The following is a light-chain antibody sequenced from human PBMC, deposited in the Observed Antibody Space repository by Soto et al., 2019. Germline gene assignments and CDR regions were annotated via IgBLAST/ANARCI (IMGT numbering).Light chain of an antibody. CDR3: QHYNYRPPYT. J-gene: IGKJ2*01. CDR1: QSVSTN. Sequence: ETVMTQSPATLSMSPGERVTLSCRASQSVSTNVAWYQQKPGQDPRLLIYGASTRATGLPPRFIGSRYATEFTLTINSLPTEDFGVYYCQHYNYRPPYTFGQMNKLEMK. CDR2: GAS. V-gene: IGKV3-15*01.